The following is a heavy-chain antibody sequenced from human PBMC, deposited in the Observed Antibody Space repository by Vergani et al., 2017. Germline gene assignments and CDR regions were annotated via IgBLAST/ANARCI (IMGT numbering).Heavy chain of an antibody. CDR3: ARDGAGGYYGDYVRVFDY. D-gene: IGHD4-17*01. V-gene: IGHV1-18*01. Sequence: QVQLVQSGAEVKKPGASVKVSCKASGYTFTSYGISWVRQAPGQGLEWMGWISAYNGNTNYAQKLQGRVTMTTDTSTSTAYMELRSLRSGDTAVYYCARDGAGGYYGDYVRVFDYWGQGTLVTVSS. J-gene: IGHJ4*02. CDR2: ISAYNGNT. CDR1: GYTFTSYG.